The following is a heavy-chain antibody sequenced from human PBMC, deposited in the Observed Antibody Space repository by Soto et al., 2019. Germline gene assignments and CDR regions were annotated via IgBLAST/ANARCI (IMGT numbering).Heavy chain of an antibody. CDR3: ATTRTIFGVFITEAFYT. J-gene: IGHJ3*02. Sequence: GASVKVSCKASGYTFTSYAMHWVRQTPGQRLEWMGWINAGNGNTKYSQKFQGRVTITRDTSASTAYMELSSLRSEDTAVYYCATTRTIFGVFITEAFYTGGQEKMVTAS. CDR1: GYTFTSYA. CDR2: INAGNGNT. V-gene: IGHV1-3*01. D-gene: IGHD3-3*01.